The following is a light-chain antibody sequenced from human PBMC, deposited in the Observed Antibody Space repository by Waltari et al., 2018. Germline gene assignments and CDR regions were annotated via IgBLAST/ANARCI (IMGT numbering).Light chain of an antibody. CDR3: QQYGSSPSWT. J-gene: IGKJ1*01. Sequence: EIVLTQSPGTLSLSPGERANLSCRASQSVSISYLAWYQQKPGQAPRLLSYGASSRATVIPDRFSGSGSGTDFTLTISRLEPEDFAVYYCQQYGSSPSWTFGQGTKVEIK. V-gene: IGKV3-20*01. CDR2: GAS. CDR1: QSVSISY.